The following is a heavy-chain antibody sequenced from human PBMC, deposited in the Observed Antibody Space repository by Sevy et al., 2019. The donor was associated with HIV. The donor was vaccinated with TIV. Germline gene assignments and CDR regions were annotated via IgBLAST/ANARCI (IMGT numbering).Heavy chain of an antibody. D-gene: IGHD3-22*01. V-gene: IGHV3-23*01. Sequence: GGSLRLSCAASGFTFSSYAMSWVRQAPGKGLEWVSGISGGGGRTYYADSVQGRFTISRDNSKNTLYLQMNSLRAEDTAAYYCAKDRDIVLVNYFDFWGQGTLVTVSS. CDR3: AKDRDIVLVNYFDF. J-gene: IGHJ4*02. CDR1: GFTFSSYA. CDR2: ISGGGGRT.